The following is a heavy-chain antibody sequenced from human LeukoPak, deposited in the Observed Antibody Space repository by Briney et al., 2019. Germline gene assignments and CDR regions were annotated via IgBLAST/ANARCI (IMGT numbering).Heavy chain of an antibody. V-gene: IGHV3-11*01. J-gene: IGHJ5*02. Sequence: PGGSLRLSCAAPGFTFNDYYMSWIRQAPGKGLEWLSYINIGGTNTHYADSVKGRFTISRDNAKKSLYLEMNNLRAEDTAVYYCATDGAGFDTWGQGGLVTVSS. CDR1: GFTFNDYY. CDR3: ATDGAGFDT. CDR2: INIGGTNT.